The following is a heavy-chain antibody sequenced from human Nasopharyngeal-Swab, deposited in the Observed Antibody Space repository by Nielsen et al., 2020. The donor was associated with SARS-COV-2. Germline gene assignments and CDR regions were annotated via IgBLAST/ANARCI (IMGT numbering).Heavy chain of an antibody. Sequence: GESLKISCAASGFTFSSYAMSWVRQAPGKGLEWVSAISGSGGSTYYADSVKGRFTISRDNSKNTLYLQMNSLRAEDTAVYYCAKDRDGYSYGTNAFDIWGRGTMVTVSS. J-gene: IGHJ3*02. D-gene: IGHD5-18*01. CDR3: AKDRDGYSYGTNAFDI. CDR2: ISGSGGST. CDR1: GFTFSSYA. V-gene: IGHV3-23*01.